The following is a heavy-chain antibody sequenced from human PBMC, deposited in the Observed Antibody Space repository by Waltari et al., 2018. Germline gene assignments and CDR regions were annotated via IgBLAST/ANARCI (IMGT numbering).Heavy chain of an antibody. CDR2: IYHSGST. J-gene: IGHJ4*02. Sequence: QVQLQESGPGLVKPSQTLSLTCTVSGGSISSGGYYWSWLRQHPGKGLEWIWYIYHSGSTYYNPSLKSRVTISVDRSKNQFSLKLSSVTAADTAVYYCARARKGYYDSSGYEDYWGQGTLVTVSS. CDR1: GGSISSGGYY. D-gene: IGHD3-22*01. V-gene: IGHV4-31*03. CDR3: ARARKGYYDSSGYEDY.